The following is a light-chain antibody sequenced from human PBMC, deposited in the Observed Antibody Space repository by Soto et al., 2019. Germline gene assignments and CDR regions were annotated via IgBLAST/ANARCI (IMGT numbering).Light chain of an antibody. CDR2: EDT. J-gene: IGLJ1*01. V-gene: IGLV2-8*01. CDR3: SSYAGSNTYV. Sequence: QSALTQPPSASGSPGQSVTISCTGTSSDVGGYNYVSWYQHHPGKAPKLIIYEDTKRPSGVPDRFSGSKSGTTASLTVSGLQAEDEADYFCSSYAGSNTYVFGTGTKVTVL. CDR1: SSDVGGYNY.